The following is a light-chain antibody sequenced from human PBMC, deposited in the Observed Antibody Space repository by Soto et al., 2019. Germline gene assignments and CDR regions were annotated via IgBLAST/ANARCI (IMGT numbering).Light chain of an antibody. CDR3: LQHNTYPWT. V-gene: IGKV1-17*01. Sequence: DIQMIQSPSSLSASVGDRVTITCRASQAIRNDLAWYQQKPGKAPKRLIYAASSLQSGVPSRFSGSGSGTEFTLTISSLQPEDFATYYCLQHNTYPWTFGQGTKVDIK. CDR1: QAIRND. J-gene: IGKJ1*01. CDR2: AAS.